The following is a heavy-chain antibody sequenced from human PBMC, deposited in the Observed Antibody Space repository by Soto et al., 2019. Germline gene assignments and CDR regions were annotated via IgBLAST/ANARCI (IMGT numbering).Heavy chain of an antibody. J-gene: IGHJ5*02. D-gene: IGHD3-9*01. Sequence: PSETLSLTCTVSGGSTSSSSYYWGWIRQPPGKGLEWIGSIYYSGSTYYNPSLKSRVTISVDTSKNQFSLKLSSVTAADTAVYYCARHAILRYRAFWFDPWGQGTLVTVSS. V-gene: IGHV4-39*01. CDR1: GGSTSSSSYY. CDR2: IYYSGST. CDR3: ARHAILRYRAFWFDP.